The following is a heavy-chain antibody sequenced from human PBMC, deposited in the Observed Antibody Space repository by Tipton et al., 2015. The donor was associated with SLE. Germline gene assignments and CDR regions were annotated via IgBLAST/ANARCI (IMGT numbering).Heavy chain of an antibody. J-gene: IGHJ5*02. CDR3: ASESGSYGWFDP. V-gene: IGHV4-61*02. Sequence: TLSLTCTVSGGSISCGSYYWSWIRQPAGKGLEWIGRIYTSGSTNYNPSLKSRVTISVDTSKNQFSLKLSSVTAADTAVYYCASESGSYGWFDPWGQGTLVTVSS. D-gene: IGHD1-26*01. CDR1: GGSISCGSYY. CDR2: IYTSGST.